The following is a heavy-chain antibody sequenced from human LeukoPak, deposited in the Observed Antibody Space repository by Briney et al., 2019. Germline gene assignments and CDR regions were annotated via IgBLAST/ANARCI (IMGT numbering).Heavy chain of an antibody. CDR2: IWYDGSNK. CDR1: GFIFSTYG. D-gene: IGHD3-16*02. V-gene: IGHV3-33*01. CDR3: ARGLSLGYFQY. J-gene: IGHJ1*01. Sequence: QPGGSLRLSCEASGFIFSTYGMHWVRQAPGKGLEWVAVIWYDGSNKYYADSVKGRFTISRDSAKNTLYLQMNSLRAEDTAVYYCARGLSLGYFQYWGQGTLVTVSS.